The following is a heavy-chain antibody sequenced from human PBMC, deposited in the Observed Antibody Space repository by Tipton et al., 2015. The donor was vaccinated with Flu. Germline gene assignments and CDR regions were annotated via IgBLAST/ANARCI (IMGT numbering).Heavy chain of an antibody. D-gene: IGHD1-26*01. CDR1: GGSISSYY. CDR2: IHNNGST. V-gene: IGHV4-4*07. CDR3: ARGPLLVGGTVFDF. J-gene: IGHJ4*02. Sequence: TLSLTCTVSGGSISSYYWSWIRQPAGKGLEWIGRIHNNGSTDYNLSLTSRLTMSIDTSKNQFSLKMNSVTAADTAVYYCARGPLLVGGTVFDFWGQGTLVTVSS.